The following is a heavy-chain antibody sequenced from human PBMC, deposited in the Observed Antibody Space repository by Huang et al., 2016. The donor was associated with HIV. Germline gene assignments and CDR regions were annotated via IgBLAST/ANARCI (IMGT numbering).Heavy chain of an antibody. Sequence: QVQLQESGPGMVKPSQTLSLKCSVSGGSISSGNYYWSWVRQSAGKGLEWIWRIYTSGTTTYNPSLESRVTISIDASENKLSLKLTSGTAADTAVYYCLRWFAPWGQGILVTVSS. CDR1: GGSISSGNYY. J-gene: IGHJ5*02. CDR2: IYTSGTT. V-gene: IGHV4-61*02. CDR3: LRWFAP.